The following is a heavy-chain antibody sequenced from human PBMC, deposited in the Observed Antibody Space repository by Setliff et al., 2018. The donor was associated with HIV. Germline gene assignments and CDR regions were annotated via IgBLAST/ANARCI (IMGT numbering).Heavy chain of an antibody. CDR3: ARDPPGNPWFFDY. V-gene: IGHV1-18*01. CDR1: GYTFSSYG. CDR2: VSGYNGDT. D-gene: IGHD3-22*01. J-gene: IGHJ4*02. Sequence: ASVKVSCKASGYTFSSYGISWVRQAPGQGLEWVGWVSGYNGDTNYVQNLRGRVTVTTDTSTTTAYMELRSLTSDDTAMYYCARDPPGNPWFFDYWGPGTLVTVSS.